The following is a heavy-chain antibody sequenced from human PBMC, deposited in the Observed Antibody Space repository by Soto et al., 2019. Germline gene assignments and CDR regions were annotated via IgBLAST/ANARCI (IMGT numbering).Heavy chain of an antibody. Sequence: QVQLQESGPGLLKPSETLSLTCTVSGGSIGSYHWSWIRQSAGQGLEWIGRFYISGITDYNPSLKSRVTMSADTSKNQFSLRLSSVTAADTAVYYCARSGARDSWLADFWGQGTLVTVSS. J-gene: IGHJ4*02. CDR2: FYISGIT. D-gene: IGHD6-19*01. CDR1: GGSIGSYH. V-gene: IGHV4-4*07. CDR3: ARSGARDSWLADF.